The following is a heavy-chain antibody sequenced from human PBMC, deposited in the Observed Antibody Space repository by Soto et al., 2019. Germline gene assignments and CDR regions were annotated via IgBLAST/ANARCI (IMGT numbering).Heavy chain of an antibody. Sequence: PSETLSLTCTVSGGSISSYYWSWIRQPPGKGLEWIGYIYYSGSTNYNPSLKSRVTISVDTSKNQFSLKLSSVTAADTAVYYCARQSSGFDYWGQGTLVTGSS. CDR3: ARQSSGFDY. D-gene: IGHD6-19*01. CDR2: IYYSGST. CDR1: GGSISSYY. V-gene: IGHV4-59*08. J-gene: IGHJ4*02.